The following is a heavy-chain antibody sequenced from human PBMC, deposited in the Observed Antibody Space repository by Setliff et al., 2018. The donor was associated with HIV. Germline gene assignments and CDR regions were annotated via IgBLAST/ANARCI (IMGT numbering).Heavy chain of an antibody. V-gene: IGHV4-38-2*01. CDR2: IYHSGTT. D-gene: IGHD4-17*01. J-gene: IGHJ4*02. CDR1: GYSISSGSY. Sequence: SETLSLTCAVSGYSISSGSYWAWIRQPPGKGLEWIGSIYHSGTTYYNPSLKSQVTISVDTSKNQSSLKLSSVTAADTAVYYCARVRQVSDYGDYDYYFDYWGQGALVTVSS. CDR3: ARVRQVSDYGDYDYYFDY.